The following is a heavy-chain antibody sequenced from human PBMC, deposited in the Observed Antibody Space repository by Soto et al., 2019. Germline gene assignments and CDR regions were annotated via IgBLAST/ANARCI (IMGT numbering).Heavy chain of an antibody. CDR2: IYWDDDK. V-gene: IGHV2-5*02. D-gene: IGHD6-13*01. CDR1: GFSLNTSGVG. J-gene: IGHJ4*02. Sequence: QITLKESGPTLVKPTQTLTLTCTFSGFSLNTSGVGVGWSRQPPGKALEWLALIYWDDDKRYSPSLKNRLTITKDTSKNKVVLTMTNMEAVDTATYYCAHRWNSWHFRYWGQGTLVTVSS. CDR3: AHRWNSWHFRY.